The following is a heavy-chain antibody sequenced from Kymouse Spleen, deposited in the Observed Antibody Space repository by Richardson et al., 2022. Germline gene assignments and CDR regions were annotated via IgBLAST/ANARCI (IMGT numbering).Heavy chain of an antibody. CDR2: INHSGST. CDR3: ARGAGTTGTTFDY. D-gene: IGHD1-1*01. V-gene: IGHV4-34*01. J-gene: IGHJ4*02. CDR1: GGSFSGYY. Sequence: QVQLQQWGAGLLKPSETLSLTCAVYGGSFSGYYWSWIRQPPGKGLEWIGEINHSGSTNYNPSLKSRVTISVDTSKNQFSLKLSSVTAADTAVYYCARGAGTTGTTFDYWGQGTLVTVSS.